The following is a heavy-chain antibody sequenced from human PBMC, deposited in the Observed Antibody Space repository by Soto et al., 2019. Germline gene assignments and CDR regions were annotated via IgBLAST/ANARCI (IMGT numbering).Heavy chain of an antibody. J-gene: IGHJ4*02. CDR2: ISYDGSNK. D-gene: IGHD3-22*01. Sequence: PGWSLRLSCASSVFTFISYGMHWVRQAPGKGLEWVAVISYDGSNKYYADSVKGRFTISRDNSKNTLYLQMNSLRAEDTAVYYCAKDDYDSSGPIIFDYWGQGTLVTVSS. CDR3: AKDDYDSSGPIIFDY. V-gene: IGHV3-30*18. CDR1: VFTFISYG.